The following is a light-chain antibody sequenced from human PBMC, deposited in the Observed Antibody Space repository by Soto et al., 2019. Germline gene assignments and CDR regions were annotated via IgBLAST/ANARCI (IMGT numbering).Light chain of an antibody. Sequence: QSALTQSPSASASLGASVKLTCTLSSGHSSYDIAWHQQQPDKGPRFLMTVNSGGSNNKGDGIPDRFAGSSSGAERYLTISSLQADDEADYYCQTWGTGYVVFGGGTKLTVL. CDR2: VNSGGSN. J-gene: IGLJ2*01. V-gene: IGLV4-69*01. CDR1: SGHSSYD. CDR3: QTWGTGYVV.